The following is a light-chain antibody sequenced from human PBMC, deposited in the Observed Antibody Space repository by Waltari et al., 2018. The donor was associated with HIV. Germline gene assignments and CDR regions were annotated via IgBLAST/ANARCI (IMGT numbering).Light chain of an antibody. CDR1: RPNLVGHF. Sequence: QSVLTQPPSVSATPGQTLNISCSGSRPNLVGHFVFWYQQVATTAPRLPVYRNDQRPSGVSDRFSGFRLGTSASLAISGLRSEDEGNYYCASWDDSLPGHVFGTGT. CDR2: RND. V-gene: IGLV1-47*01. J-gene: IGLJ1*01. CDR3: ASWDDSLPGHV.